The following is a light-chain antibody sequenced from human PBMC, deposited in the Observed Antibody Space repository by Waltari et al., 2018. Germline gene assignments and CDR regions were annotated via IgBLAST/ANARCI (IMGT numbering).Light chain of an antibody. CDR3: MQARQTPWT. CDR1: QSLLHSSGNTF. Sequence: DIVMTQSPLSLSVTPGEPASISCRSSQSLLHSSGNTFVDWYLQKPGPSPQLLIYLISNRASGVPDRFSGSGSGTDFTLKISRVEAEDVGVYFCMQARQTPWTFGQGTKVEIK. CDR2: LIS. V-gene: IGKV2-28*01. J-gene: IGKJ1*01.